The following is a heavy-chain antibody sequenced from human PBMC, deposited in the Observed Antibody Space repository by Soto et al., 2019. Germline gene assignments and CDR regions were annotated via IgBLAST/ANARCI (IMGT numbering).Heavy chain of an antibody. Sequence: EVQLLEFGGGLEQPGGPLSLSFATPGFILINCPINWFRQLQGKGLGWVSYISSSSSVIDYADSVKGRLTVSRDNARNSLYLQMNSLRAEDTAVYYCARDLSWGSNWYYYMDVWGKGTTVTVSS. CDR2: ISSSSSVI. D-gene: IGHD7-27*01. V-gene: IGHV3-48*01. CDR1: GFILINCP. J-gene: IGHJ6*03. CDR3: ARDLSWGSNWYYYMDV.